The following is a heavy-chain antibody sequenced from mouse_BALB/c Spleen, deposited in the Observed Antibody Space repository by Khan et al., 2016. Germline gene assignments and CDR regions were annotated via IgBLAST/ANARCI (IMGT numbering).Heavy chain of an antibody. CDR2: ISYSGST. Sequence: VQLQQSGPGLVKPSQSLSLTCTVTGYSITSDYAWNWIRQFPGNQLEWMGYISYSGSTSYNPSLKSRISITRDTSKNQFFLQLNSVTTEDTATDYCARDYYGSSSFDYWGQGTTLTVSS. V-gene: IGHV3-2*02. J-gene: IGHJ2*01. CDR3: ARDYYGSSSFDY. CDR1: GYSITSDYA. D-gene: IGHD1-1*01.